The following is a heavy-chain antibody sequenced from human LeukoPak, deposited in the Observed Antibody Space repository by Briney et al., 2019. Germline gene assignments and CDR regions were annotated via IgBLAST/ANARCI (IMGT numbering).Heavy chain of an antibody. CDR1: GGSISSYY. CDR2: IYYSGST. D-gene: IGHD6-19*01. CDR3: ARVTRPGGIAVAGTPNWFDP. J-gene: IGHJ5*02. V-gene: IGHV4-59*01. Sequence: PSETLSLTCTVSGGSISSYYWRWIRQPPGKGLEWIGYIYYSGSTNYNPSLKSRVTISVDTSKNQFSLKLSSVTAADTAVYYCARVTRPGGIAVAGTPNWFDPWGQGTLVTVSS.